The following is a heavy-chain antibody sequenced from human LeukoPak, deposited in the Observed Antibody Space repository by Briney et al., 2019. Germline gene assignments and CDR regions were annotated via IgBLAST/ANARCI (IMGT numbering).Heavy chain of an antibody. CDR1: GFNVSSSY. V-gene: IGHV3-53*01. CDR2: IYSGGTT. Sequence: GGSLRLSCAASGFNVSSSYMSWVRQAPGKGLEWVSIIYSGGTTYYADSVKGRFTIPRDKSKNTLYLQMNSLRAEDTAVYYCASPISGQSFDIWGQGTMVTVSS. CDR3: ASPISGQSFDI. J-gene: IGHJ3*02. D-gene: IGHD5-12*01.